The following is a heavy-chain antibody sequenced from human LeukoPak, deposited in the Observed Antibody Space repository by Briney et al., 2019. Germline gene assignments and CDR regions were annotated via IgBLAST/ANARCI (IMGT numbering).Heavy chain of an antibody. Sequence: SETLSLTCAAYGGSFSGYYWSWIRQPPGKGLEWIGEINHSGSTNYNPSLKSRVTISVDTSKNQFSLKLSSVTVADTAVYYCARGRAVAGRNYYGMDVWGKGTTVTVSS. CDR2: INHSGST. CDR3: ARGRAVAGRNYYGMDV. D-gene: IGHD6-19*01. J-gene: IGHJ6*04. V-gene: IGHV4-34*01. CDR1: GGSFSGYY.